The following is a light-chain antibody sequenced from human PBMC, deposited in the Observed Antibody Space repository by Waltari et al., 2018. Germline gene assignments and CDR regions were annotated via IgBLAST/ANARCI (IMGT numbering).Light chain of an antibody. V-gene: IGLV1-44*01. CDR1: SSNIGANP. CDR3: AAWDDSLDGWV. J-gene: IGLJ3*02. CDR2: TNS. Sequence: QSVLTQPPSAAGTPGQRVSISCSGGSSNIGANPVNWYQHLPGSAPKLLLYTNSHRPSGVPDRFSGSKSGTSASLAISGLQLLDEADYYCAAWDDSLDGWVFGGGTRVTVL.